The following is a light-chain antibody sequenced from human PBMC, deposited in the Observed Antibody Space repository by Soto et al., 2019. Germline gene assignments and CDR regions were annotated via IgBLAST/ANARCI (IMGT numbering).Light chain of an antibody. V-gene: IGLV3-21*02. J-gene: IGLJ2*01. Sequence: SYELTQPPSVSVAPGQTARITCGGTNIGSKSVHWYQQKPGQAPVLVVYDDSDRPSGLPGRFSCSTTGNTATLTISRVEAGDEAADYCHVWYSSSDPYVVFGGGTKVTAL. CDR3: HVWYSSSDPYVV. CDR1: NIGSKS. CDR2: DDS.